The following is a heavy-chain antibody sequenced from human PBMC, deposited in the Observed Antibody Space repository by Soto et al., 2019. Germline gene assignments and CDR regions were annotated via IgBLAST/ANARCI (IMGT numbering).Heavy chain of an antibody. D-gene: IGHD3-10*01. V-gene: IGHV1-18*01. CDR2: ISAYNGNT. J-gene: IGHJ4*02. CDR1: GYTFTSYG. Sequence: ASVKVSCKASGYTFTSYGISWVRQAPGQGLEWMGWISAYNGNTNYAQKLQGRVTMTTDTSTSTAYMELRGLRSDDTAVYYCARAGMPDYMAPFDYWGQGTLVTVSS. CDR3: ARAGMPDYMAPFDY.